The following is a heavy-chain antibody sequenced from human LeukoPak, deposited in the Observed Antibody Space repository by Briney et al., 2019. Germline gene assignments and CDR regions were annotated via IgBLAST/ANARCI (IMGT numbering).Heavy chain of an antibody. D-gene: IGHD3-22*01. J-gene: IGHJ4*02. CDR1: GGSISSGSYY. Sequence: MPSETLSLTCTVSGGSISSGSYYWSWIRQPAGKGLEWNGRIYTSGSTNYNPSLKSRVTISLDTSENHFSLELSSVTAADTAVYYCARVTTGGYYNYWGQGTLVTVSS. CDR2: IYTSGST. V-gene: IGHV4-61*02. CDR3: ARVTTGGYYNY.